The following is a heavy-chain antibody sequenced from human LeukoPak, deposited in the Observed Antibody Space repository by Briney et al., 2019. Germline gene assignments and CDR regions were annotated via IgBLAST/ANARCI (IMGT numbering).Heavy chain of an antibody. CDR1: GGSISSSNYY. CDR3: ARILGETGNPEEDSFDM. CDR2: IYTSGNT. J-gene: IGHJ3*02. Sequence: PSETLSLTCTVSGGSISSSNYYWSWIRQPAGKGLERVGRIYTSGNTNYNPSLKSRVTISVDMSKNQFSLKLSSVTAADTAMYYCARILGETGNPEEDSFDMWGQGTMVTVSP. D-gene: IGHD3-16*01. V-gene: IGHV4-61*02.